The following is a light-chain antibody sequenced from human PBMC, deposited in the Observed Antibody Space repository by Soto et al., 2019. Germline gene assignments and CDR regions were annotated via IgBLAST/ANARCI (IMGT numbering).Light chain of an antibody. Sequence: DIQMTQSPSSLSASVGDRVTITCRASQSISSYLNWYQQKPGKAPKLLIYAASSLQSGVPSRSSGSGSGTEFTLTISSLQPDDFATYYCQQYNSYSWTLGQGTKVDIK. J-gene: IGKJ1*01. CDR2: AAS. V-gene: IGKV1-5*01. CDR3: QQYNSYSWT. CDR1: QSISSY.